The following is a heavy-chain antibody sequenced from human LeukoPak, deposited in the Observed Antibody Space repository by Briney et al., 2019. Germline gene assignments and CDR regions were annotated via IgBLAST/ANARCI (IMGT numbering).Heavy chain of an antibody. Sequence: PGGSLRLSCAASGFTFDDYAMHWVRQAPGKGLEWVSGISWNSGSIGYADSVKGRFTISRDNAKNSLYLQMNSLRAEDMALYYCAKDKGWRVRGVITETSYYFDYWGQGTLVTVSS. V-gene: IGHV3-9*03. CDR3: AKDKGWRVRGVITETSYYFDY. CDR2: ISWNSGSI. J-gene: IGHJ4*02. D-gene: IGHD3-10*01. CDR1: GFTFDDYA.